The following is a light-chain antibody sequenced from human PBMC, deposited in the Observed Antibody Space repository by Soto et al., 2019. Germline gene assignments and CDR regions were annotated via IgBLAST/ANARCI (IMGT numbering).Light chain of an antibody. J-gene: IGKJ2*01. CDR3: LQPSNLPLT. CDR2: SAA. V-gene: IGKV1-6*01. CDR1: QDIRSP. Sequence: AIQMTQSPSSLSASIGDIVTITCRASQDIRSPLAWYQQKPVKAPKVLIYSAANFQSGGPSRFSGSGSGTDFTLTISSLQPEDFATFYCLQPSNLPLTFGQG.